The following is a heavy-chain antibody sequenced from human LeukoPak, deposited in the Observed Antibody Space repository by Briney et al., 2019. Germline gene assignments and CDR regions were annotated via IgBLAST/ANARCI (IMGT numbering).Heavy chain of an antibody. Sequence: GGSLRPSCAASGFTFSSYSMNWVRQAPGKGLEWVSVIYSGGSTYYADSVKGRFTISRDNSKNTLYLQMNSLRAEDTAVYYCARDGRYDFWSGYKEGDAFDIWGQGTMVTVSS. D-gene: IGHD3-3*01. CDR2: IYSGGST. CDR3: ARDGRYDFWSGYKEGDAFDI. CDR1: GFTFSSYS. J-gene: IGHJ3*02. V-gene: IGHV3-53*01.